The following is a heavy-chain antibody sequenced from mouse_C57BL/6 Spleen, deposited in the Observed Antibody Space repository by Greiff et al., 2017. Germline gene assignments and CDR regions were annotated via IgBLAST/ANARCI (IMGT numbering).Heavy chain of an antibody. Sequence: VKLQESGAELVRPGASVTLSCKASGYTFTDYEMHWVKQTPVHGLEWIGAIDPETGGTAYNQKFKGKAILTADKSSSTAYMELRSLTSEDSAVYYCTRSTGTGTYFDVWGTGTTVTVSS. V-gene: IGHV1-15*01. J-gene: IGHJ1*03. CDR1: GYTFTDYE. CDR2: IDPETGGT. D-gene: IGHD4-1*02. CDR3: TRSTGTGTYFDV.